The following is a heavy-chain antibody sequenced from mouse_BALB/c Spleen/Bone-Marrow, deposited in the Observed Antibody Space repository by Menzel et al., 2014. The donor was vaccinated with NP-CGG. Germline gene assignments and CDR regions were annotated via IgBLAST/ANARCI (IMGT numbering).Heavy chain of an antibody. CDR1: GYSFTGYT. Sequence: VQLQQPGPELVKPGTSMKISYKASGYSFTGYTMNWVKQGHGKNLEWIGLINPYSGGTTYNQKFKVKATLTVDKSSSTAYMELLSLTSEDSAVYYCARQGHYYGYPYALDYWGQGTSVTVSS. V-gene: IGHV1-18*01. D-gene: IGHD1-2*01. J-gene: IGHJ4*01. CDR2: INPYSGGT. CDR3: ARQGHYYGYPYALDY.